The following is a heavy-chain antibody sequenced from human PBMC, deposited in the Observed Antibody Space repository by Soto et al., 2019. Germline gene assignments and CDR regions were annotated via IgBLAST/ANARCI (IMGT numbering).Heavy chain of an antibody. CDR3: AREFSSALINYYDF. Sequence: QVQLQESGPGLVKPSETLSLTCTVSGGSISLERFYWTWIRQPPGKGLEWIGYVSHTGATNYNPSLQSRVDISVDTSRNQFSLKLRSLTAADTAVYFCAREFSSALINYYDFWGQGTLVSVSA. V-gene: IGHV4-61*01. CDR1: GGSISLERFY. J-gene: IGHJ4*02. CDR2: VSHTGAT.